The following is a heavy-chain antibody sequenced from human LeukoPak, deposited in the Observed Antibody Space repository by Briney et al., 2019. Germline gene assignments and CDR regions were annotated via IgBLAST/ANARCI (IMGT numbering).Heavy chain of an antibody. CDR1: GFTFSSYE. J-gene: IGHJ4*02. CDR3: ARDSLYGYGST. Sequence: PGGSLRLSCAASGFTFSSYEMNWVRQAPGKGLEWVSYISSSGSTIYYADSVKGRFTISRDNAKNSLYLQMNSLRAEDTAVYYCARDSLYGYGSTWGQGTLVIVSS. V-gene: IGHV3-48*03. D-gene: IGHD2-2*01. CDR2: ISSSGSTI.